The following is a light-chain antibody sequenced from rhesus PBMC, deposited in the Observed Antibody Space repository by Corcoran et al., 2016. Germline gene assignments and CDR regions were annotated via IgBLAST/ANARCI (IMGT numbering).Light chain of an antibody. CDR1: QGISSW. CDR2: KAA. Sequence: DIQMTQSPSSLSASVGDTVTITCRASQGISSWLAWYQQKPGKAPKLLIYKAASLQSGDPSRFSGSGSGTDYTLTISSLQSEDFATYYCQQYGIRPWTFGQGTKVEIK. CDR3: QQYGIRPWT. J-gene: IGKJ1*01. V-gene: IGKV1-22*01.